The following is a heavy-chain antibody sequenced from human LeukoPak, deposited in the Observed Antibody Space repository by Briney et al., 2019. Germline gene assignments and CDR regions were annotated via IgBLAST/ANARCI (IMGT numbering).Heavy chain of an antibody. D-gene: IGHD6-13*01. V-gene: IGHV3-23*01. J-gene: IGHJ6*03. CDR1: GFTFSSYG. Sequence: HPGGSLRLSCAASGFTFSSYGMSWVRQAPGKGLEWVSAISGSGGSTYYADSVKGRFTISRDNSKNTLYLQMNSLRAEDTAVYYCAKIAAAGTISNYYYYMDVWGKGTTVTISS. CDR2: ISGSGGST. CDR3: AKIAAAGTISNYYYYMDV.